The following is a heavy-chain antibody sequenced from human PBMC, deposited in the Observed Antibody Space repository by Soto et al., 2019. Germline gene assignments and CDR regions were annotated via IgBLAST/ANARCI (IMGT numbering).Heavy chain of an antibody. V-gene: IGHV4-4*07. CDR1: GGSMSGYY. CDR3: AGNIAAAGRRYYGMDV. J-gene: IGHJ6*02. D-gene: IGHD6-13*01. CDR2: VYTSETT. Sequence: QVQLQESGPGLVKPSETLSLTCTVSGGSMSGYYWSWIRQSAGMGLEWIGRVYTSETTYYNPSLKSRVTMSLDTSKNQFSLNLYSLTAADTAVYYCAGNIAAAGRRYYGMDVWGQGTTVTVSS.